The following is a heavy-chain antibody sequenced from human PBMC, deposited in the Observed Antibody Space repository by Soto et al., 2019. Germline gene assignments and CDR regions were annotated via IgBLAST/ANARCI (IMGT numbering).Heavy chain of an antibody. D-gene: IGHD3-3*01. CDR1: GFTFISYG. J-gene: IGHJ4*02. Sequence: PGGSLRLSCAASGFTFISYGMHWVLQAPGKGLEWVAVIWYDGSNKYYADSVKGRFTISRDNSKNTLYLQMNSLRAEDTAVYYCARCDTIFGVVPGYWGQGTLVTVSS. V-gene: IGHV3-33*01. CDR2: IWYDGSNK. CDR3: ARCDTIFGVVPGY.